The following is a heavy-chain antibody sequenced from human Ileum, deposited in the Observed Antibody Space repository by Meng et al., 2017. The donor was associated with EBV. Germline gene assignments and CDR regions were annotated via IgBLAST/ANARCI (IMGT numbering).Heavy chain of an antibody. CDR1: GFHFSDYY. V-gene: IGHV3-11*01. CDR3: ARENSGGFSGCDY. J-gene: IGHJ4*02. Sequence: SWGCLVQPGGSLRLSGASLGFHFSDYYLSVIRQAPGKGLEWLSYITSSGHAVEYADSVKGRFTISRDNAKNSLYLQMNSLRAEDTAVYYCARENSGGFSGCDYWGQGTLVTVSS. CDR2: ITSSGHAV. D-gene: IGHD5-12*01.